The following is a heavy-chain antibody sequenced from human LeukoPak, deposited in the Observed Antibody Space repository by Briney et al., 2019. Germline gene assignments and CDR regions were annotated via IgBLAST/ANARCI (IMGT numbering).Heavy chain of an antibody. Sequence: GGSLRLSCSASGFTFSSYAMHWVRQAPGKGLEWVAVISYDGSNKYYADSVKGRFTISRDNSKNTLYLQMNSLRAEDTAVYYCAFSRLGSSGWFGGFDYWGQGTLFTVSS. V-gene: IGHV3-30-3*01. CDR2: ISYDGSNK. CDR3: AFSRLGSSGWFGGFDY. J-gene: IGHJ4*02. CDR1: GFTFSSYA. D-gene: IGHD6-19*01.